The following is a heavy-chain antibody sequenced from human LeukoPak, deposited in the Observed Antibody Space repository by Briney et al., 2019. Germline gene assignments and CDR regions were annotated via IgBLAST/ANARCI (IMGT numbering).Heavy chain of an antibody. CDR2: ISSSGSTI. D-gene: IGHD6-19*01. J-gene: IGHJ4*02. V-gene: IGHV3-48*03. CDR3: ARSAYSSGWYRFAIDY. CDR1: GFTFSSYE. Sequence: GGSLRLSCAASGFTFSSYEMNWVRQAPGKGLEWVSYISSSGSTIYYADSVKGRFTISGDNSENTLYLQMNSLRADDTALYYCARSAYSSGWYRFAIDYWGQGTLVIVSS.